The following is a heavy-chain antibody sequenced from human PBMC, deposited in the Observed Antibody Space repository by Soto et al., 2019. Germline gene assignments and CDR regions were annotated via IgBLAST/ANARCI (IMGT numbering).Heavy chain of an antibody. Sequence: PGGSLRLSCAASGFTFSSYWMSWVRQAPGKGLEWVANIKQDGSEKYYVDFVKGRFTISRDNAKNSLYLQMNSLRAEDTAVYYCARVPGFGGLSWFDPWVQGTLVTVSS. V-gene: IGHV3-7*03. D-gene: IGHD3-10*01. CDR3: ARVPGFGGLSWFDP. J-gene: IGHJ5*02. CDR1: GFTFSSYW. CDR2: IKQDGSEK.